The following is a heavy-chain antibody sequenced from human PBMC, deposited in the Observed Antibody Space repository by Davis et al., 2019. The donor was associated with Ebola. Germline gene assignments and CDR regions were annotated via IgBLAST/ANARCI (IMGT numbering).Heavy chain of an antibody. CDR3: ARGRGYSFGYRYGMDV. CDR1: GGSISSSNW. J-gene: IGHJ6*02. D-gene: IGHD5-18*01. Sequence: PGGSLRLSCAVSGGSISSSNWWSWVRQPPGKGLEWIGQIYHSGRNNYNPSLKSRVTISVDKSKNQFSLKLSSVTAADTAVYYCARGRGYSFGYRYGMDVWGQGTTVTVSS. V-gene: IGHV4-4*02. CDR2: IYHSGRN.